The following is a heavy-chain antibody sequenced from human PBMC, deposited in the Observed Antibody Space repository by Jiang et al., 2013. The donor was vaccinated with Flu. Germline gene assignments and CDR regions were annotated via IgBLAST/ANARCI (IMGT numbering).Heavy chain of an antibody. D-gene: IGHD1-26*01. CDR2: ISISGST. V-gene: IGHV4-59*02. CDR3: ARGELHYYYYGLDV. J-gene: IGHJ6*02. Sequence: GPGLVKPSETLSLTCTVSGDSVTGNYWTWIRKTPGKGLEWIGYISISGSTSYKPSLMGRVTISVDTAKNQVSLKLSSVTAADTAVYFCARGELHYYYYGLDVWGQGTTVTVSS. CDR1: GDSVTGNY.